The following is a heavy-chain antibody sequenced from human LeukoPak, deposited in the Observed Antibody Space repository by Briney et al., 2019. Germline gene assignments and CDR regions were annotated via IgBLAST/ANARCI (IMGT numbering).Heavy chain of an antibody. V-gene: IGHV4-59*08. CDR2: IYYSGGT. CDR1: GGSINSYY. CDR3: ARGSSWYFDY. J-gene: IGHJ4*02. Sequence: SETLSLTCTVSGGSINSYYWSWIRQPPGKGLEWIGQIYYSGGTDYNPSLKSRVSISLDTPKNQLSLRLTSVTAADTAVYYCARGSSWYFDYWGQGTLVTVSS. D-gene: IGHD6-13*01.